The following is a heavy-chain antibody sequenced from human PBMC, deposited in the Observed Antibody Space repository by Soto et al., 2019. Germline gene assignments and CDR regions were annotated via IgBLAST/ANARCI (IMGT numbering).Heavy chain of an antibody. V-gene: IGHV3-9*01. J-gene: IGHJ3*02. CDR1: GFTFDDYA. CDR2: ISWNSGSI. Sequence: EVQLVESGGGLVQPGRSLRLSCAASGFTFDDYAMHWVRQAPGKGLEWVSGISWNSGSIGYADSVKGRFTISRDNAKNSLYLQMNSLRAEDTALYYCAKDNIAVAGTGDAFDIWGQGTMVTVSS. CDR3: AKDNIAVAGTGDAFDI. D-gene: IGHD6-19*01.